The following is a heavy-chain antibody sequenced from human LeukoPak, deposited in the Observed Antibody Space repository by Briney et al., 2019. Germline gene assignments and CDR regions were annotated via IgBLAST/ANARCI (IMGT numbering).Heavy chain of an antibody. CDR3: ARSRFGELFMYYYYYYMDV. CDR2: ISAYNGNT. Sequence: ASVKVSCKASGYTFTSYGISWVRQAPGQGLEWMGWISAYNGNTNYAQKLQGRVTMATDTSTSTAYMELRSLRSDDTAVYYCARSRFGELFMYYYYYYMDVWGKGTTVTVSS. J-gene: IGHJ6*03. V-gene: IGHV1-18*01. D-gene: IGHD3-10*01. CDR1: GYTFTSYG.